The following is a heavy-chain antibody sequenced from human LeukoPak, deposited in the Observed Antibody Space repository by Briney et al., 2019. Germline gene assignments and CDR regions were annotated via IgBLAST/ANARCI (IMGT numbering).Heavy chain of an antibody. CDR2: IYTSGST. J-gene: IGHJ4*02. V-gene: IGHV4-59*10. CDR1: GGSFSGYY. Sequence: SETLSLTCAVYGGSFSGYYWSWIRQPAGKGLEWIGRIYTSGSTNYNPSLKSRVTMSVDTSKNQFSLKLSSVTAADTAVYYCARGERYDYHGSGSYYDLDYWGQGTLVTVSS. CDR3: ARGERYDYHGSGSYYDLDY. D-gene: IGHD3-10*01.